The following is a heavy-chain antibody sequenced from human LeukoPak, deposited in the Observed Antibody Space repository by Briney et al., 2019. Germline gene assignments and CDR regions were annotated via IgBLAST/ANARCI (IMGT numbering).Heavy chain of an antibody. V-gene: IGHV3-30*04. J-gene: IGHJ6*04. CDR1: GFTFSNYA. CDR3: AELGITMIGGV. Sequence: GGSLRLSCAASGFTFSNYAIHCVRQAPGKGLEWVAVISYDGSDEYYADSVKGRFTISRDNAKNSLYLQMNSLRAEDTAVYYCAELGITMIGGVWGKGTTVTISS. CDR2: ISYDGSDE. D-gene: IGHD3-10*02.